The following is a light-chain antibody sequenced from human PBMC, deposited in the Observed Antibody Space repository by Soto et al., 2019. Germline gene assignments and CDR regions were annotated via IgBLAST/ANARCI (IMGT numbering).Light chain of an antibody. CDR2: SAS. CDR3: QQLHSYPPYT. J-gene: IGKJ2*01. V-gene: IGKV1-9*01. Sequence: DVQLTQSPSFLSASIGDRVTLTCRASQGISDYLAWYQLKPGTAPKLLVYSASTLQSGVPSRFSGRGSGTEFTLTISSLQPADFATYYCQQLHSYPPYTFGQGTKLEIK. CDR1: QGISDY.